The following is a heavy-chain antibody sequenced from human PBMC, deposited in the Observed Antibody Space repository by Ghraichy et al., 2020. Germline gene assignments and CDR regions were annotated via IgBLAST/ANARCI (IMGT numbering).Heavy chain of an antibody. D-gene: IGHD1-1*01. CDR2: IYYSGST. J-gene: IGHJ3*02. Sequence: SETLSLTCTVSGGSISSYYWSWIRQPPGKGLEWIGYIYYSGSTNYNPSLKSRVTISVDTSKNQFSLKLSSVTAADTAVYYCATLELERHAFDIWGQGTMVTVSS. CDR1: GGSISSYY. V-gene: IGHV4-59*01. CDR3: ATLELERHAFDI.